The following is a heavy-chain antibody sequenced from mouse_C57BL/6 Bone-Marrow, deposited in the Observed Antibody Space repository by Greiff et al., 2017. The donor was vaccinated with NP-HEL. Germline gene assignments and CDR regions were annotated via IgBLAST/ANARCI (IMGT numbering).Heavy chain of an antibody. J-gene: IGHJ3*01. Sequence: QVQLQQSGPELVKPGASVKLSCKASGYTFTSYDINWVKQRPGQGLEWIGWIYPSDGSTKYNEKFKGKATLTVDTSSSTAYMELHSLTSEDSAVYFGASEGDYDGTAWFAYWGQGTLVTVSA. CDR2: IYPSDGST. V-gene: IGHV1-85*01. CDR1: GYTFTSYD. CDR3: ASEGDYDGTAWFAY. D-gene: IGHD2-4*01.